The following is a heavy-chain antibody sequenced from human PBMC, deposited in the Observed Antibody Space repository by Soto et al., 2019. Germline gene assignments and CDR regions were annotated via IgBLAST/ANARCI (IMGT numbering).Heavy chain of an antibody. D-gene: IGHD4-17*01. J-gene: IGHJ6*02. CDR1: GFTFSSYG. Sequence: QVQLVESGGGVVQPGRSLRLSCAASGFTFSSYGMHWVRQAPGKGLEWVAVIWYDGSNKYYADSVKGRFTISRDNSKNTLYLQMNSLRAEDTAVYYCARGSRSMTTVTTDLDVWGQGTTDTVSS. CDR2: IWYDGSNK. CDR3: ARGSRSMTTVTTDLDV. V-gene: IGHV3-33*01.